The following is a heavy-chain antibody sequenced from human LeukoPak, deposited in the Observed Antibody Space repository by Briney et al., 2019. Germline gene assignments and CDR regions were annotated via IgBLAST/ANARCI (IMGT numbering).Heavy chain of an antibody. J-gene: IGHJ4*02. CDR1: GFTFSSYG. CDR3: ARDLFYGSGSPHLDC. Sequence: GGSLRLSCAASGFTFSSYGMHWVRQAPGKGLEWVAFIRYDGSNKYYADSVKGRFTISRDNSKNTLYLQMNSLRAEDTAVYYCARDLFYGSGSPHLDCWGQGTLVTVSS. CDR2: IRYDGSNK. V-gene: IGHV3-30*02. D-gene: IGHD3-10*01.